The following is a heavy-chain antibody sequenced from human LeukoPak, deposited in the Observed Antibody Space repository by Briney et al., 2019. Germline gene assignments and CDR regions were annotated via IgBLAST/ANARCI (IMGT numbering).Heavy chain of an antibody. V-gene: IGHV3-74*01. Sequence: GGSLRLSCAASGFTFSSYWMHWVRQAPGKGLVWVSRINSDGSSTSYADSVKGRFTISRDNSKNTLYLQMNSLRAEDTAVYYCAKTVCSSTSCPVDYWGQGTLVTVSS. CDR1: GFTFSSYW. D-gene: IGHD2-2*01. J-gene: IGHJ4*02. CDR3: AKTVCSSTSCPVDY. CDR2: INSDGSST.